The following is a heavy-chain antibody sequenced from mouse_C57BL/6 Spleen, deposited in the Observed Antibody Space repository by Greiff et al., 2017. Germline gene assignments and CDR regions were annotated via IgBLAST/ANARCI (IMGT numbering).Heavy chain of an antibody. CDR3: ERSNWDGGAWFAY. D-gene: IGHD4-1*01. V-gene: IGHV1-72*01. CDR1: GYTFTSYW. J-gene: IGHJ3*01. CDR2: IYPNNGGT. Sequence: VQLQQPGAELVKPGASVKLSCKASGYTFTSYWLPWVKQRPGRGLEWIGKIYPNNGGTQSNEKFKSKATLTVDKPSRTAYMQLRSLTSEDSAVYYCERSNWDGGAWFAYWGQGTLVTVSA.